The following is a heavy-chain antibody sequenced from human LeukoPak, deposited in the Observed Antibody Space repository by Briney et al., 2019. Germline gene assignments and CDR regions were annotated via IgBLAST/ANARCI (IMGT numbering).Heavy chain of an antibody. V-gene: IGHV1-69*13. J-gene: IGHJ5*02. D-gene: IGHD6-13*01. CDR2: IVPIFGTA. CDR1: GGTVSSYA. CDR3: ARDRAAAGLNNWFDP. Sequence: EASVKVSCTASGGTVSSYAISWVRQAPGQGLEWMGGIVPIFGTADYAQKFQGRVTITADESTSTAYMELSSLRSEDTAVYYCARDRAAAGLNNWFDPWGQGTRVTVSS.